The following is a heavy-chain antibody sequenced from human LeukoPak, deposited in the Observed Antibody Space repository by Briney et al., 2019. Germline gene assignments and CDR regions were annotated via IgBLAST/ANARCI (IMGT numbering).Heavy chain of an antibody. CDR1: GYSFTSYW. D-gene: IGHD3-22*01. V-gene: IGHV5-51*01. CDR3: ARGPLRVPTHNYYDSSGYYSHDAFDI. CDR2: IYPGDSDT. Sequence: GESLKISCKGSGYSFTSYWIGWVRQMPGKGLEWMGIIYPGDSDTRYSPSFQGQVTISADKSISTAYLQWSSLKASDTAMYYCARGPLRVPTHNYYDSSGYYSHDAFDIWGQGTMVTVSS. J-gene: IGHJ3*02.